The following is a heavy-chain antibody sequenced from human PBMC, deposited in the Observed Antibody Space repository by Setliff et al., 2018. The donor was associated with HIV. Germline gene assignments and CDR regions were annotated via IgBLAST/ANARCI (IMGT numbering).Heavy chain of an antibody. Sequence: ASVTVSCKASGYTFTDYYMHWVRQAPGQGLEWMGRINPNSGGTNYAQKFQGRVTMTRDTSISTAYLELSRLRSDDTAVYYCARRAVAGVGDAFDIWGQGTMVTVSS. CDR3: ARRAVAGVGDAFDI. V-gene: IGHV1-2*06. CDR1: GYTFTDYY. CDR2: INPNSGGT. D-gene: IGHD6-19*01. J-gene: IGHJ3*02.